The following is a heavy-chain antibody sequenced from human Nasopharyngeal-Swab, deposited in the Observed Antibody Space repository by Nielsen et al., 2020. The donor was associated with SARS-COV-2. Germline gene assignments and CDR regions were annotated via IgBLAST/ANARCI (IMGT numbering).Heavy chain of an antibody. V-gene: IGHV3-30*04. Sequence: GESLKISCAASGFTFSSYAMHWVRQAPGKGLEWVAVISYDGSNKYYADSVKGRFTISRDNSKNTLYLQMNSLRDEDTAVYYCADGSWGGYWGQGTLVTVSS. J-gene: IGHJ4*02. CDR3: ADGSWGGY. CDR2: ISYDGSNK. D-gene: IGHD6-13*01. CDR1: GFTFSSYA.